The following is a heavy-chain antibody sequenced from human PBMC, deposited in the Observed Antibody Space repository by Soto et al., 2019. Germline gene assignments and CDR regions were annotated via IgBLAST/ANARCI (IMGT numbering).Heavy chain of an antibody. CDR2: INAGNGNT. Sequence: ASVKVSWKASGYTFTKYAKQWVRQAPGQRLEWMGWINAGNGNTKSSPKFQGRVTITRVTSASTAYIELSSLRSEDTAVYYCARDSGGMDVLGQGTTVTLSS. J-gene: IGHJ6*02. V-gene: IGHV1-3*01. CDR3: ARDSGGMDV. CDR1: GYTFTKYA.